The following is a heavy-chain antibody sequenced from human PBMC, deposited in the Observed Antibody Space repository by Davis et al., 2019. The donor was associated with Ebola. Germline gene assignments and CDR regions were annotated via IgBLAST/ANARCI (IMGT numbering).Heavy chain of an antibody. CDR2: IRTGSTVNI. D-gene: IGHD1-26*01. CDR3: ARDRSGGAFDI. CDR1: GFTFSSYD. V-gene: IGHV3-48*04. J-gene: IGHJ3*02. Sequence: GESLKISCAASGFTFSSYDMNWVRQAPGKGLEWVSFIRTGSTVNIYYADSVKGRFTASRDNAKNSLYLQMNGLRGEDTAVYYCARDRSGGAFDIWGQGTMVTVSS.